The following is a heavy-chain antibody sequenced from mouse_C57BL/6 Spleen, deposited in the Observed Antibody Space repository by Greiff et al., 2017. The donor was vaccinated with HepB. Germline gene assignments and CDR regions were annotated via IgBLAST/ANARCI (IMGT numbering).Heavy chain of an antibody. V-gene: IGHV1-82*01. CDR3: ARTEILDY. Sequence: QVQLKESGPELVKPGASVKISCKASGYAFSSSWMNWVKQRPGKGLEWIGRIYPGDGDTNYNGKFKGKATLTADKSSSTAYMQLSSLTSEDSAVYFCARTEILDYWGQGTTLTVSS. CDR2: IYPGDGDT. CDR1: GYAFSSSW. J-gene: IGHJ2*01.